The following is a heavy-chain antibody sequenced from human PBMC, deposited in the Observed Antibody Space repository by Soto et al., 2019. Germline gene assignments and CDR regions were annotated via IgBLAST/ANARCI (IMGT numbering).Heavy chain of an antibody. D-gene: IGHD3-10*01. CDR1: GFTFSSYA. CDR2: ISGSGGST. V-gene: IGHV3-23*01. CDR3: APSHYYGSGSHYYFDY. J-gene: IGHJ4*02. Sequence: GSLRLSCAASGFTFSSYAMSWVRQAPGKGLEWVSAISGSGGSTYYADSVKGRFTISRDNSKNTLYLQMNSLRAEDTAVYYCAPSHYYGSGSHYYFDYWGQGTLVTVSS.